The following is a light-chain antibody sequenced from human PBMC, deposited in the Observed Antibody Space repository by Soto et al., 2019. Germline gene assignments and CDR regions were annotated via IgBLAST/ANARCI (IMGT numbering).Light chain of an antibody. J-gene: IGLJ3*02. V-gene: IGLV1-44*01. CDR1: SSNIGTNT. CDR3: AAWDDSLSGWV. CDR2: NNN. Sequence: QSVLTQPPSASGTPGQRVTISCSGSSSNIGTNTVNWYQQLPGTAPKLLIYNNNQRPSGVPDRFSGSKSGTSASLAISGLQSDIEADYYCAAWDDSLSGWVFGGGTKLTVL.